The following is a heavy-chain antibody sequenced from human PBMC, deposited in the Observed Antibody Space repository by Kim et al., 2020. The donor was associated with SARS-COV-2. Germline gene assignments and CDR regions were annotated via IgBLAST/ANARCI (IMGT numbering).Heavy chain of an antibody. J-gene: IGHJ2*01. CDR1: GYTFTSYA. CDR3: ARKWDIYYYASGSYYNWYFDL. Sequence: ASVKVSCKASGYTFTSYAMNWVRQAPGQGLEWMGWINTNTGNPTYAQGFTGRFVFSLDTSVSTAYLQISSLKAEDSAVYYCARKWDIYYYASGSYYNWYFDLWGRGTLVTVSS. D-gene: IGHD3-10*01. CDR2: INTNTGNP. V-gene: IGHV7-4-1*02.